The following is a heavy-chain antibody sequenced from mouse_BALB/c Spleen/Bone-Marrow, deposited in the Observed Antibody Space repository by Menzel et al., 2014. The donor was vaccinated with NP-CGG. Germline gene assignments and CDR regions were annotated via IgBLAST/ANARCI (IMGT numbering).Heavy chain of an antibody. D-gene: IGHD1-1*01. CDR2: VNPYNGGT. J-gene: IGHJ3*01. V-gene: IGHV1-19*01. CDR1: GYTFTDYY. Sequence: VQLQQSGPELVKPGASVKMSCKASGYTFTDYYMDWVKQSHGESFEWIGRVNPYNGGTSYNQKFKGKATLTVDKSSGTAYMELNSLTSEDSAVYYCARGSYYGSSYWFAYWGQGTLVTVSA. CDR3: ARGSYYGSSYWFAY.